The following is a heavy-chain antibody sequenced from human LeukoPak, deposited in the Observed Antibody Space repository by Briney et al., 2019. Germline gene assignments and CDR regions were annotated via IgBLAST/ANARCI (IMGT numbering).Heavy chain of an antibody. J-gene: IGHJ5*02. Sequence: SETLCLTCTVSGGSISSYFWSWIRQPPGKGLEWIGYISYSGSTNYNPSLKSRVTISVDTSKSQFSLKLSSVTAADTAVYYCARFIDEIDNWFDPWGQGTLVTVSS. CDR2: ISYSGST. CDR3: ARFIDEIDNWFDP. V-gene: IGHV4-59*01. CDR1: GGSISSYF. D-gene: IGHD3-16*02.